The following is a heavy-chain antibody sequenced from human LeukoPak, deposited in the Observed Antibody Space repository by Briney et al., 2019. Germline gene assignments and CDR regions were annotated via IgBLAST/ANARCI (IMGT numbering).Heavy chain of an antibody. D-gene: IGHD6-19*01. Sequence: GRSLRLSCAASGFTFSSYAMHWVRQDPGKGLEWVAVISYDGSNKYYTDSVKGRFTISRDNSKNTLYLQMNSLRAEDRAVYYCARDSDSSGWYEGMEYWGQGTLVTVSS. V-gene: IGHV3-30-3*01. CDR1: GFTFSSYA. CDR3: ARDSDSSGWYEGMEY. CDR2: ISYDGSNK. J-gene: IGHJ4*02.